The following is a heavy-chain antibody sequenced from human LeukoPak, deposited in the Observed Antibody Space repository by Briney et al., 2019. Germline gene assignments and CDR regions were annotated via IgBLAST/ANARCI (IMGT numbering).Heavy chain of an antibody. CDR1: GGTFSSYA. CDR2: IIPIFGTA. V-gene: IGHV1-69*05. Sequence: GASVKVSCKASGGTFSSYAISWVRQAPGQGLEWMGGIIPIFGTANYAQKFQGRVTITTDESTSTAYMELSSLRSEDTAVYYCARLVDSSSSGGFWFDPWGQGTLVTASS. D-gene: IGHD6-6*01. J-gene: IGHJ5*02. CDR3: ARLVDSSSSGGFWFDP.